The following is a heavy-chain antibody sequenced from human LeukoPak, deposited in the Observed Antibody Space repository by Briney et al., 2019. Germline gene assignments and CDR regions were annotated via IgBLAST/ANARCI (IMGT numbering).Heavy chain of an antibody. Sequence: SETLSLTCAVYGGSFSSYYWSWIRQPPGKGLEWIGEINHSGSTNYNPSLKSRVTISVDTSKNQFSLKLSSVTAADTAVYYCARGHEGVVVAATNWFDPWGQGTLVTVSS. V-gene: IGHV4-34*01. J-gene: IGHJ5*02. CDR2: INHSGST. D-gene: IGHD2-15*01. CDR1: GGSFSSYY. CDR3: ARGHEGVVVAATNWFDP.